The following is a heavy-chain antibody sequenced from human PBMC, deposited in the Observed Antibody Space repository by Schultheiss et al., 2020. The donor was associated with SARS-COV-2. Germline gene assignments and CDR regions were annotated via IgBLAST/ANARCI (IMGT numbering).Heavy chain of an antibody. CDR1: GGSMSTYY. CDR3: ARGVKFGGTRLDY. D-gene: IGHD3-16*01. Sequence: SETLSLTCTVSGGSMSTYYWSWIRQPPGKGLEWIGYIYYSGTTNCNPSLKSRVTISVDKSKNQFSLKLSSVTAADTAVYYCARGVKFGGTRLDYWGQGTLVTVSS. J-gene: IGHJ4*02. CDR2: IYYSGTT. V-gene: IGHV4-59*12.